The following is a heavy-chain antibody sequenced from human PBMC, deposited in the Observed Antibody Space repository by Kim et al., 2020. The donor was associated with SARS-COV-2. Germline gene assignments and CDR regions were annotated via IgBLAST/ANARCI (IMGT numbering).Heavy chain of an antibody. D-gene: IGHD3-10*01. CDR3: ARDLAHGSGRGFFVDY. Sequence: GGSLRLSCAASGFTFSSYGMHWVRQAPGKGLEWVAVISYDGSNKYYADSVKGRFTISRDNSKNTLYLQMNSLRAEDTAVYYCARDLAHGSGRGFFVDYWGQGTLVTVSS. CDR2: ISYDGSNK. J-gene: IGHJ4*02. CDR1: GFTFSSYG. V-gene: IGHV3-33*05.